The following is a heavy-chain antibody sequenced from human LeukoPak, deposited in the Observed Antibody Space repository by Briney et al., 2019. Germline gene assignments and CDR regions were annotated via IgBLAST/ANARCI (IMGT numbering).Heavy chain of an antibody. CDR2: ISYNGRRK. J-gene: IGHJ4*02. CDR3: ARQEARDYQYEGLDY. CDR1: GFNFNTYA. D-gene: IGHD5-24*01. Sequence: PGGSPRLSCLASGFNFNTYAIHWVRQAPGKGLEWVSLISYNGRRKEYAASVKGRFTIDRDNSKNTVFLQMNSLRPDDTAIYFCARQEARDYQYEGLDYWGQGSLVTVSS. V-gene: IGHV3-30*04.